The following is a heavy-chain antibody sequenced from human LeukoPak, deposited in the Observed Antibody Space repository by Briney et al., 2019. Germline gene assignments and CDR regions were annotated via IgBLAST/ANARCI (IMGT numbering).Heavy chain of an antibody. CDR2: IYNSGST. J-gene: IGHJ1*01. Sequence: SETLSLTCTVSGGSISSYYWSWIRQPPGKGLEWIGYIYNSGSTNYNPSLKSRVTISVDTSKHQFSLKLNSVTAADTAVYYCARDSSLYCSGGSCYLYFQHWGQGTLVTVSS. CDR1: GGSISSYY. D-gene: IGHD2-15*01. V-gene: IGHV4-59*01. CDR3: ARDSSLYCSGGSCYLYFQH.